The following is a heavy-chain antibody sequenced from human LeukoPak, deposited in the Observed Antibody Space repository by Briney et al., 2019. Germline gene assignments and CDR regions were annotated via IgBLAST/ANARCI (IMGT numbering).Heavy chain of an antibody. CDR1: GGSFSGYC. V-gene: IGHV4-34*01. D-gene: IGHD1-26*01. J-gene: IGHJ4*02. CDR2: INHIGGT. Sequence: SETLSLTCAVYGGSFSGYCWSWIRQPPGKGLEWIEEINHIGGTNYNPSLMSRVTMSVDTSKNQFSLKLTPVTAADTALYYCARGQEEWERLQRAVHFDNWGLGTLVTVSS. CDR3: ARGQEEWERLQRAVHFDN.